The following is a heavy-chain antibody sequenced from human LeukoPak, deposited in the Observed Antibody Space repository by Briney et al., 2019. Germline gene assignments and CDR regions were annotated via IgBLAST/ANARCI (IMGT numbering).Heavy chain of an antibody. CDR2: ISSSSSTI. Sequence: PSETLSLTCAVYGGSFSGYYWSWIRQAPGKGLEWVSYISSSSSTIYYADSVKGRFTISRDNAKNSLYLQMNSLRAEDTAVYYCARPYYDFWSGYQHNWFDPWGQGTLVTVSS. D-gene: IGHD3-3*01. CDR1: GGSFSGYY. CDR3: ARPYYDFWSGYQHNWFDP. J-gene: IGHJ5*02. V-gene: IGHV3-11*04.